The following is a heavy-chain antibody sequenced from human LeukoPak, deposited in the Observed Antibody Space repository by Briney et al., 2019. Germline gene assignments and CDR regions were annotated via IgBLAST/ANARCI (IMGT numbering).Heavy chain of an antibody. Sequence: SETLSLTCAVYGGSFSGYYWSWIRQPPGKGLEWIGEINHSGSTNYNPSLKSRVTISVDTSKNQFSLKLSSMTAADTAVYYCARDRFRNYDSSGHPRPPFDYWGQGTLVTVSS. D-gene: IGHD3-22*01. J-gene: IGHJ4*02. CDR3: ARDRFRNYDSSGHPRPPFDY. CDR2: INHSGST. V-gene: IGHV4-34*01. CDR1: GGSFSGYY.